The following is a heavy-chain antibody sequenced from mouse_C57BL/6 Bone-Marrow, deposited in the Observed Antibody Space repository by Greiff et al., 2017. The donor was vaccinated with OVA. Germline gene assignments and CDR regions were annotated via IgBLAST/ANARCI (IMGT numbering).Heavy chain of an antibody. J-gene: IGHJ1*03. CDR3: ARGGYWYFDV. CDR1: GYTFTNYW. Sequence: QVHVKQSGAELVRPGTSVKMSCKASGYTFTNYWIGWAKQRPGHGLEWIGDIYPGGGYTNYNEKFKGKATLTADKSSSTAYMQFSSLTSEDSAIYYCARGGYWYFDVWGTGTTVTVSS. CDR2: IYPGGGYT. V-gene: IGHV1-63*01.